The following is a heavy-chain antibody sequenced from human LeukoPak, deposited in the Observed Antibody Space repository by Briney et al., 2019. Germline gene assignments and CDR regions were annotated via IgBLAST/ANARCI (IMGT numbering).Heavy chain of an antibody. J-gene: IGHJ5*02. Sequence: PSQTLSLTCTVSGDSISSGSYYWSWIRQPAGKGLEWIGRIYTSGSTNYNPSLRSRVTMSVDTSKNQFSLKLSSVTAADTAVYYCARDPSGYSSSEGNWFDPWGQGTLVTVSS. CDR2: IYTSGST. CDR1: GDSISSGSYY. D-gene: IGHD6-6*01. CDR3: ARDPSGYSSSEGNWFDP. V-gene: IGHV4-61*02.